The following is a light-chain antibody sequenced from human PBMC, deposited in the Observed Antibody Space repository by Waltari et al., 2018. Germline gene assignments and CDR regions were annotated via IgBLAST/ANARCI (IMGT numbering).Light chain of an antibody. CDR2: DVS. V-gene: IGLV2-14*03. CDR3: SSFTRATTLI. J-gene: IGLJ2*01. Sequence: QSALTQPASVSGSPGQSIAISCTGTSSDVGGYNSVSWYQQHPGKVPQLVIYDVSNRPSGASTRFSGSKSGNTASLTISGLQADDEADYYCSSFTRATTLIFGGGTKLTVL. CDR1: SSDVGGYNS.